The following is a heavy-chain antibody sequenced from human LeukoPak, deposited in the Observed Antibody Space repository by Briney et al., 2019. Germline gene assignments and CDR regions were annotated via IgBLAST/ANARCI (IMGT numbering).Heavy chain of an antibody. V-gene: IGHV3-21*04. CDR2: ISSSSNYL. D-gene: IGHD3-22*01. CDR3: AKDKSTDYYDSSGSFDY. J-gene: IGHJ4*02. Sequence: PGGSLRLSCAASGFTFSSYSMSWVRQAPGKGLEWVSFISSSSNYLYYADSVKGRFTISRDNAKNSLYLQMNSLRAEDTALYYCAKDKSTDYYDSSGSFDYWGQGTLVTVSS. CDR1: GFTFSSYS.